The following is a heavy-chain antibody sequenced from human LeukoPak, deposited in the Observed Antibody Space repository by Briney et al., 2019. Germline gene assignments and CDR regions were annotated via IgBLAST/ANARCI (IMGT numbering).Heavy chain of an antibody. CDR3: ARVGYYYGSGSPYPYYFDY. CDR2: IIPIFGTA. D-gene: IGHD3-10*01. J-gene: IGHJ4*02. Sequence: SVKVSCKASGGTFSSYAISWVRQAPGQGLEWMGGIIPIFGTANYAQKFQGRVTITTDESTSTAYMELSSLRSEDTAVYYCARVGYYYGSGSPYPYYFDYWGQGTLVTVSS. CDR1: GGTFSSYA. V-gene: IGHV1-69*05.